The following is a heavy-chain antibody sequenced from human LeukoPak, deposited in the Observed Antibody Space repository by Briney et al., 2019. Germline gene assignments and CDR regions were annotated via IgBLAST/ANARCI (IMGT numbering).Heavy chain of an antibody. J-gene: IGHJ4*02. CDR3: ARVCPRYSSSWYCMGY. V-gene: IGHV1-2*02. D-gene: IGHD6-13*01. CDR2: INPNSGGT. Sequence: ASVKVSCKASGYTFTGYYMHWVRQAPGQGLEWMGWINPNSGGTNYARKFQGRVTMTRDTSTSTAYMELSRLRSDDTAVYYCARVCPRYSSSWYCMGYWGQGTLVTVSS. CDR1: GYTFTGYY.